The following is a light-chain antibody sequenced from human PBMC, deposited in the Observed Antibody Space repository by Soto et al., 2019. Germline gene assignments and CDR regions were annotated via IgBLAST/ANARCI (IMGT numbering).Light chain of an antibody. V-gene: IGKV1-5*01. J-gene: IGKJ1*01. CDR3: HQYNKYFPT. Sequence: DIQVTQSPSTLSASVGDRVTITCRASQSISSWVAWYQQKPGKAPKHLIYDASGLESGVPSRFSGSGYGTEFTLTISSLQPDDFATYYCHQYNKYFPTFCQGTKVEIK. CDR1: QSISSW. CDR2: DAS.